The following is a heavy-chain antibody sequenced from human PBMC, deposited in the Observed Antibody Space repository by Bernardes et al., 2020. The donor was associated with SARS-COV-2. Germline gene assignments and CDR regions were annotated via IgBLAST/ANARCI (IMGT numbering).Heavy chain of an antibody. CDR2: IDNYGSTI. J-gene: IGHJ5*02. Sequence: VGSLRLSCAASGYTFSSFWMHWVHQAPGKGLAWVSRIDNYGSTINYADSVKGRFTISRDNSRNTLYLQMNNLRAEDTAVYYCAIDVAAEHSTWGQGTLVTSSS. V-gene: IGHV3-74*01. CDR3: AIDVAAEHST. CDR1: GYTFSSFW. D-gene: IGHD2-21*01.